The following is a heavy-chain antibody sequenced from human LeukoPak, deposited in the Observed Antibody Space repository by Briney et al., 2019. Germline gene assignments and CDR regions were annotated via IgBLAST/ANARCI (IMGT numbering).Heavy chain of an antibody. CDR3: ARGRLRFLEWLPDYFDY. J-gene: IGHJ4*02. D-gene: IGHD3-3*01. CDR1: GGSISSGGYS. Sequence: SETLSLTCAVSGGSISSGGYSWSWIRQPPGKGLEWIGYIYYSGSTNYNPSLKSRVTISVDTSKNQFSLKLSSVTAADTAVYYCARGRLRFLEWLPDYFDYWGQGTLVTVSS. CDR2: IYYSGST. V-gene: IGHV4-61*08.